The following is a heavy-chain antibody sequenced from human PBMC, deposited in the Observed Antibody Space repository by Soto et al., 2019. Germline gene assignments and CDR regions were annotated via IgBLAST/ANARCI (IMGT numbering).Heavy chain of an antibody. J-gene: IGHJ4*02. CDR2: IIPIFGTA. CDR1: GGTFSSYA. V-gene: IGHV1-69*12. Sequence: QVQLVQSVAEVKKPGSSVKVSCKASGGTFSSYAISWVRQAPGQGLEWMGGIIPIFGTANYAQKFQGRVTITADDSTSTAYMELSSLTSEDTAEYYCASILRSGYYFDYWGQGTLFTVSS. D-gene: IGHD3-3*01. CDR3: ASILRSGYYFDY.